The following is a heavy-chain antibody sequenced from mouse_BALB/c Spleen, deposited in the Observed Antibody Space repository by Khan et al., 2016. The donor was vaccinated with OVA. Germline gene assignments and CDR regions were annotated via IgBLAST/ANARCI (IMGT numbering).Heavy chain of an antibody. D-gene: IGHD1-1*01. J-gene: IGHJ4*01. V-gene: IGHV3-2*02. CDR2: ISYSGST. CDR1: GYSITTNYA. Sequence: EVQLQESGPGLVKPSQSLSLTCTVTGYSITTNYAWDWIRQFPGNKLEWMGYISYSGSTSYNPSLKSRISITRDTSKNQFFLQLNSVTTEDTATYYCAIKNYSGYAVDYWGQGTSVTVSS. CDR3: AIKNYSGYAVDY.